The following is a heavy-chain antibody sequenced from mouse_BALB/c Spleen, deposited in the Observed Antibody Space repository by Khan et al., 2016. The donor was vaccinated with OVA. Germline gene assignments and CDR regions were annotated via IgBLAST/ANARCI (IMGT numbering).Heavy chain of an antibody. Sequence: EVELVESGGGLVQPGGSRKLSCVASGFTFSSSGMHWVRQAPEKGLEWVAYISGDSYTIYYTDTVKGRFTISRDNPKNTLFLQMTSLRSEDMAMYYCARSYFYGYYFDQWGQGTTLSVSS. V-gene: IGHV5-17*02. J-gene: IGHJ2*01. CDR1: GFTFSSSG. D-gene: IGHD1-1*01. CDR2: ISGDSYTI. CDR3: ARSYFYGYYFDQ.